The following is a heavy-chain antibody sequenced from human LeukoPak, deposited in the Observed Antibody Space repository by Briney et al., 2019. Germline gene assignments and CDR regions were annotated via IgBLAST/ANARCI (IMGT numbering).Heavy chain of an antibody. D-gene: IGHD3-3*01. J-gene: IGHJ5*02. CDR2: INPNSGAT. Sequence: ASVKVSCKASGYTFSDYYMHWVRQVPGQGLEWMGWINPNSGATYYAQNFQGRVTMTRDTSISTAYMELSSLRSDDTAVYYCARVPPILEWLSSPFDPWGQGTLVTVSS. CDR1: GYTFSDYY. V-gene: IGHV1-2*02. CDR3: ARVPPILEWLSSPFDP.